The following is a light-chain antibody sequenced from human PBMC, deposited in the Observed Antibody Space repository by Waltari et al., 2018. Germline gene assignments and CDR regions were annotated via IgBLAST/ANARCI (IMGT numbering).Light chain of an antibody. V-gene: IGKV3-11*01. Sequence: EIVLTQSPATLSLSPGERATLSCRASQSVGSYLAWYQQKPGQAPRLLISDASNRATGIPARFSGIGSGTDFTLTISSLEPEDFAIYYCQQRSNRPLTFGGGTKVEIK. J-gene: IGKJ4*01. CDR3: QQRSNRPLT. CDR1: QSVGSY. CDR2: DAS.